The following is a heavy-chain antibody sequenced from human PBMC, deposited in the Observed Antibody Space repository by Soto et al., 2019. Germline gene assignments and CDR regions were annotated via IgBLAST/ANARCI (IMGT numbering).Heavy chain of an antibody. J-gene: IGHJ5*02. CDR1: GGSIISASYS. CDR2: IYSSGST. V-gene: IGHV4-31*11. CDR3: AREDAARIERWFDA. D-gene: IGHD6-6*01. Sequence: QVQLQESGPRLVKPSQTLSLSCAVSGGSIISASYSWNWIRQSPGRVLEWIGHIYSSGSTYYNPSLKSRVSRSVDTSNNQFSLKLTSVTAADTAVYFCAREDAARIERWFDAWGQGILVTVSS.